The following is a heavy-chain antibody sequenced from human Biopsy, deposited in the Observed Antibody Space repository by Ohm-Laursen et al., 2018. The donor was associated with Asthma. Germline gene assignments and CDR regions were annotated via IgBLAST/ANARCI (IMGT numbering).Heavy chain of an antibody. CDR2: IKQDGSEK. J-gene: IGHJ5*02. V-gene: IGHV3-7*05. CDR1: GFTFGDYW. D-gene: IGHD3-3*01. Sequence: GSLRLSCAAPGFTFGDYWMSWVRQAPGKGLEWVANIKQDGSEKYYVDSVKGRFTISRDNAKNSLYLQMNSLRAEDTAVYYCARDTRPNWFDPWGQGTLVTVSS. CDR3: ARDTRPNWFDP.